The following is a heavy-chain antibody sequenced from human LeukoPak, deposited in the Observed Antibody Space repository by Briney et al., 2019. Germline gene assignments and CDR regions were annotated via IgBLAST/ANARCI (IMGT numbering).Heavy chain of an antibody. CDR2: IKEDGSEK. CDR1: GFAFSNYW. CDR3: ARDGYSSNSIVY. Sequence: PGGSLRLSCVASGFAFSNYWMSWVRQAPEKGLEWVANIKEDGSEKQNMDSVKGRFTISRDNAKNSLFLEMNSLRAEDTAVYYCARDGYSSNSIVYWGQGTLVTVSS. V-gene: IGHV3-7*01. D-gene: IGHD4-23*01. J-gene: IGHJ4*02.